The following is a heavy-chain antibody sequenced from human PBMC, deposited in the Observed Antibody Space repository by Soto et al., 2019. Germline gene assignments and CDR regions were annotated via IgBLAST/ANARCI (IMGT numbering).Heavy chain of an antibody. J-gene: IGHJ6*03. CDR3: ARVRKGYYGSGSYYYYYMDV. CDR1: GFTVSSNY. D-gene: IGHD3-10*01. CDR2: IYSGGST. V-gene: IGHV3-53*04. Sequence: GGSLRLSCAASGFTVSSNYMSWVRQAPGKGLEWVSVIYSGGSTYYADSVKGRFTISRHNSKNTLYLQMNSLRAEDTAVYYCARVRKGYYGSGSYYYYYMDVWGKGTTVTVSS.